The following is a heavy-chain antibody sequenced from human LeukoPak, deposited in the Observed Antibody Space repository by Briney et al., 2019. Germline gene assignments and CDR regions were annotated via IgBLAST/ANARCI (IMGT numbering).Heavy chain of an antibody. CDR1: GFTISSYG. J-gene: IGHJ4*02. CDR2: ISYDGSNK. CDR3: ASGYCSGGSCGEAGY. Sequence: GGSLRLSCAASGFTISSYGMHWVRQAQGKGLEWVAVISYDGSNKYYADSVKGRFTISRDNSKNTLYLQMNSLRAEDTAVYYCASGYCSGGSCGEAGYWGQGTLVTVSS. D-gene: IGHD2-15*01. V-gene: IGHV3-30*03.